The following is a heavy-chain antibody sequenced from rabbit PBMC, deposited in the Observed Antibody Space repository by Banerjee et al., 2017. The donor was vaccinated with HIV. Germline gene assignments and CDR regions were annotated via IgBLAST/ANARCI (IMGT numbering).Heavy chain of an antibody. V-gene: IGHV1S45*01. CDR2: IYAGSYGST. Sequence: QEQLEESGGDLVKPEGSLTLTCKASGFSLSSRYWMCWVRQAPGKGLEWIACIYAGSYGSTYYASWVNGRFTISLDNAQNTVFLQMTSLTAADTATYFCARDLAGVIGWNFNLWGQGTLVTVS. CDR1: GFSLSSRYW. D-gene: IGHD4-1*01. CDR3: ARDLAGVIGWNFNL. J-gene: IGHJ4*01.